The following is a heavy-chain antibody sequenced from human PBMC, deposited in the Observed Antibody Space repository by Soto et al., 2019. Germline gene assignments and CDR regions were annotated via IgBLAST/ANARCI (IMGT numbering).Heavy chain of an antibody. J-gene: IGHJ4*02. CDR1: GFTFSSYA. Sequence: EVQLLESGGGLVQPGGSLRLSCAASGFTFSSYAMSWVRQAPGKGLEWVSAISCSGGSTYYADSVKGRFTISRDNSKNTLYLQMNSLRAEDTAVNYCAVLVDTGMRFDYWGQGTLVTVSS. CDR3: AVLVDTGMRFDY. CDR2: ISCSGGST. V-gene: IGHV3-23*01. D-gene: IGHD5-18*01.